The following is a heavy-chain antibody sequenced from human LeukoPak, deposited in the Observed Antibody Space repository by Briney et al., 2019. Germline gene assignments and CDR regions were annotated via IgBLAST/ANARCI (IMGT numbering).Heavy chain of an antibody. V-gene: IGHV3-23*01. D-gene: IGHD3-22*01. CDR2: ISGSGGST. Sequence: TGGSLRLSCAASGFTFSTYAMSWVRQAPGKGLEWVSAISGSGGSTYYADSVKGRFTISRDNSKNTSYLQMNSLRAEDTAVYYCARAQTTYYYDSSGAFDIWGQGTMVTVSS. CDR1: GFTFSTYA. CDR3: ARAQTTYYYDSSGAFDI. J-gene: IGHJ3*02.